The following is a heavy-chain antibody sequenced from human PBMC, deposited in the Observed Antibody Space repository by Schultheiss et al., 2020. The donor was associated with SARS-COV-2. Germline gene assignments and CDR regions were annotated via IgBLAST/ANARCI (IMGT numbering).Heavy chain of an antibody. CDR2: ISYDGSNK. CDR1: GFTFSTYT. V-gene: IGHV3-30-3*01. J-gene: IGHJ6*02. CDR3: ARSYYYYYGMDV. Sequence: GGSLRLSCAASGFTFSTYTMNWVRQAPGKGLEWVAVISYDGSNKYYADSVKGRFTISRDNAKNSLYLQMNSLRAEDTAVYYCARSYYYYYGMDVWGQGTTVTVSS.